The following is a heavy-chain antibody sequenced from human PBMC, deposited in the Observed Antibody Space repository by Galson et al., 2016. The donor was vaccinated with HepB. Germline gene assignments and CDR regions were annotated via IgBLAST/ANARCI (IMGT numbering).Heavy chain of an antibody. CDR1: GYSISSPYY. D-gene: IGHD5-24*01. Sequence: ETLSLTCAVSGYSISSPYYWGWIRQPPGKDLEWIGYIYHTGSTYYNPSLKSRVAMSVNRSKNQFSLKLISVTAADTAVYYCARDGYNSPFDYWGQGTLVTGSS. CDR2: IYHTGST. V-gene: IGHV4-28*03. J-gene: IGHJ4*01. CDR3: ARDGYNSPFDY.